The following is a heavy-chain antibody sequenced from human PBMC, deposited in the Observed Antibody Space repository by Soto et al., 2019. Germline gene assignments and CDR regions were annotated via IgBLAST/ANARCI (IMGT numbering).Heavy chain of an antibody. CDR2: ISAYNGNT. D-gene: IGHD5-18*01. Sequence: ASVKVSCKASGYTFTSYGISWVRQAPGQELEWMGWISAYNGNTNYAQKLQGRVTMTTDTSTSTAYMELRSLRSDDTAVYYCARDRIQLWLQDGMDVWGQGTTVTVSS. CDR3: ARDRIQLWLQDGMDV. CDR1: GYTFTSYG. J-gene: IGHJ6*02. V-gene: IGHV1-18*01.